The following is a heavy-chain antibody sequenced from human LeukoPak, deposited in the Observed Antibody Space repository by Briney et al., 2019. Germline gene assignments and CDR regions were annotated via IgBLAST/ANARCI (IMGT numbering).Heavy chain of an antibody. Sequence: SETLSLTCTVSGDSISSSSYYWGWIRQPPGKGLEWIGSIYYTGSTYYNPSLKSRVTISVDTSKNQFSLKLSSVTAADTAVYYCVRYYDSSGPYPNWFDPWGQGTLVTVSS. J-gene: IGHJ5*02. CDR3: VRYYDSSGPYPNWFDP. CDR1: GDSISSSSYY. V-gene: IGHV4-39*07. CDR2: IYYTGST. D-gene: IGHD3-22*01.